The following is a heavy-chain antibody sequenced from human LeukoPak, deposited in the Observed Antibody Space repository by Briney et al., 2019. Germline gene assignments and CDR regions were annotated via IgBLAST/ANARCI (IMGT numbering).Heavy chain of an antibody. D-gene: IGHD5-18*01. CDR3: AREVYSYGPLPYFDY. J-gene: IGHJ4*02. CDR2: IYSGGVST. CDR1: GFTVISNY. V-gene: IGHV3-53*01. Sequence: GGSLRLSCAASGFTVISNYMTWVRQAPGKGLEWVSVIYSGGVSTYYADSVKGRVTISRDNSKNTLYLQMNSLRAEDTAVYYCAREVYSYGPLPYFDYWGQGTLVTVSS.